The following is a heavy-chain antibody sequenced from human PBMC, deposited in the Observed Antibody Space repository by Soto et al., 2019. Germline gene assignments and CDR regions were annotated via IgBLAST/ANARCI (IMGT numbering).Heavy chain of an antibody. CDR3: ARGLEKQPSFQH. D-gene: IGHD6-13*01. J-gene: IGHJ1*01. V-gene: IGHV1-3*05. Sequence: QVKLVQSGAEEKKPGASVKVSCKASGYTFTSYAMHWVRQAPGQRLEWMGWINAGNGNTKYSQKFQGRVTITRDTSASTAYMELSSLRSEDTAVYYCARGLEKQPSFQHWGQGTLVTVSS. CDR1: GYTFTSYA. CDR2: INAGNGNT.